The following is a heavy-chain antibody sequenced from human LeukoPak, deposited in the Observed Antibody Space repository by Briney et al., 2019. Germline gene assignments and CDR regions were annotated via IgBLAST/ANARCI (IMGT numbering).Heavy chain of an antibody. CDR1: GSIFNTYW. CDR2: IYPGDSDT. V-gene: IGHV5-51*01. CDR3: AREGRSSSPMDY. Sequence: GASPQICCECSGSIFNTYWIGWVRELPGKGLEWMGIIYPGDSDTRDSPSFQGQVTISADKSLTTAYLQWGSLKASDTAMYYCAREGRSSSPMDYWGQGTLVTVSS. D-gene: IGHD6-6*01. J-gene: IGHJ4*02.